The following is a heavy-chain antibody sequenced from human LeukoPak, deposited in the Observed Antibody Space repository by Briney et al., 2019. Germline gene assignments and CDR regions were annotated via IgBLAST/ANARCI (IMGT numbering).Heavy chain of an antibody. CDR1: GGSFSGYY. CDR3: ARGRPNYYDSTGPLSY. Sequence: SETLSLTCAVYGGSFSGYYWSWIRQPPGKGLEWIGEINHSGSTNYNPSLKSRVTISVDTSKSQFSLKLSSVTAADTAVYYCARGRPNYYDSTGPLSYWGQGTLVTVSS. V-gene: IGHV4-34*01. CDR2: INHSGST. J-gene: IGHJ4*02. D-gene: IGHD3-22*01.